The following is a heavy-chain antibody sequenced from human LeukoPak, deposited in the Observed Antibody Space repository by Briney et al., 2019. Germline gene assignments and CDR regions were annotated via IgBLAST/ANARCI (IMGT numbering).Heavy chain of an antibody. CDR1: AFTFNNYW. V-gene: IGHV3-74*01. CDR3: ARQRGNSYGMDV. Sequence: GGSLRLSCVASAFTFNNYWMHWVRQAPGKGLVWVSRINSDGSSTSYADSVKGRFTISRDNTKNTLYLQMNSLRAEDTAVYYCARQRGNSYGMDVWGQGTTVTVSS. J-gene: IGHJ6*02. CDR2: INSDGSST. D-gene: IGHD6-25*01.